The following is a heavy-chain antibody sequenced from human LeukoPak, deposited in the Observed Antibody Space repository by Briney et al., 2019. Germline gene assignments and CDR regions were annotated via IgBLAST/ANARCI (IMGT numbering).Heavy chain of an antibody. CDR2: ISADNDYT. CDR3: ARVEVPAALLGFDY. Sequence: ASVKVSCKASGYTFTDYGITWVRQAPGQGLEWMGWISADNDYTDYSQKLNGRVTMTTDTSTSTAYLELRSLRSDDTALYYCARVEVPAALLGFDYWGQGTLVTVSS. D-gene: IGHD2-2*01. V-gene: IGHV1-18*01. CDR1: GYTFTDYG. J-gene: IGHJ4*02.